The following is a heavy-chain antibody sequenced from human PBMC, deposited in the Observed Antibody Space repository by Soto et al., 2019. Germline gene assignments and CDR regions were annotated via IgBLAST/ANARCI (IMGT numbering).Heavy chain of an antibody. J-gene: IGHJ5*02. CDR1: GFTFSSYA. CDR3: AKVTGTTDGHSWSWFDP. Sequence: PGGSLRLSCAASGFTFSSYAMSWVRQAPGKGLEWVSAISGSGGSTYYADSVKGRFTISRDNSKNTLYLQMNSLRAEDTAVYYCAKVTGTTDGHSWSWFDPWGQGTLVTVSS. V-gene: IGHV3-23*01. D-gene: IGHD1-1*01. CDR2: ISGSGGST.